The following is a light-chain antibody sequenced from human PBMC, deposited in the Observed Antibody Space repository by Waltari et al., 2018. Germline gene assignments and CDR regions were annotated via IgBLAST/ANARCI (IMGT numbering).Light chain of an antibody. V-gene: IGLV1-51*01. CDR3: GTWDSSLDSYV. CDR1: TSNIGNYY. Sequence: QSVLTQPPSVSAAPGQKVTVSCSGTTSNIGNYYVSWYQHLPGTAPKLLIFDNSQRPSWNPDRFSGSKSGTSATLGITGLQTGDEADYYCGTWDSSLDSYVFGSGSKVTVL. CDR2: DNS. J-gene: IGLJ1*01.